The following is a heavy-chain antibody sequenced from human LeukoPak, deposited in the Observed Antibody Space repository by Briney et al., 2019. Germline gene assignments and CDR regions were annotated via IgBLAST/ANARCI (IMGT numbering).Heavy chain of an antibody. V-gene: IGHV3-23*01. J-gene: IGHJ4*02. CDR2: ISGGGGST. Sequence: GGSLRLSCAAYGFTFSSYAMSWVRQAPGKGLEWVSGISGGGGSTYYADSVKGRFTNSRDNSKNTLYLQMNSLRAEDTAVYYCAKVGESGGVWKYYFDYWGQGTLVTVSS. CDR3: AKVGESGGVWKYYFDY. D-gene: IGHD2-15*01. CDR1: GFTFSSYA.